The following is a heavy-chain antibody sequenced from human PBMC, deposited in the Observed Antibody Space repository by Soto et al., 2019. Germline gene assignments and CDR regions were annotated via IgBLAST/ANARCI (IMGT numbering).Heavy chain of an antibody. J-gene: IGHJ3*02. Sequence: PGVSLRLSCAGSGFTFSSYSMNWVRQAPGKGLEWVSSISSSSSYIYYADSVKGRFTISRDNAKNSLYLQMNSLRAEDTAVYYCASVYDSSGYYYDAFDIWGQGTMVTVSS. D-gene: IGHD3-22*01. CDR1: GFTFSSYS. CDR3: ASVYDSSGYYYDAFDI. CDR2: ISSSSSYI. V-gene: IGHV3-21*01.